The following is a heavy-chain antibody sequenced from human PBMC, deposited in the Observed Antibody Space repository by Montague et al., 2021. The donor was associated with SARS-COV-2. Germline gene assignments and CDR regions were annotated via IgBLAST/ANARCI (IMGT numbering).Heavy chain of an antibody. D-gene: IGHD3-3*01. J-gene: IGHJ4*02. CDR1: GYSIGSGYY. Sequence: SETLSLTCTVSGYSIGSGYYWGWIRQPPGKGLEWIGSIYRSGSTXXNPSLKSRVTISVDTSKNQFSLKLSSVTAADTAVYYCARDVRYYDFWSGRAQTSPDYWGQGTLVTVSS. V-gene: IGHV4-38-2*02. CDR2: IYRSGST. CDR3: ARDVRYYDFWSGRAQTSPDY.